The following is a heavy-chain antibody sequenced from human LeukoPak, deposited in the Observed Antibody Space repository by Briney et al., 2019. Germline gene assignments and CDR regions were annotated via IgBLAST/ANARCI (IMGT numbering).Heavy chain of an antibody. CDR2: ISSTSSTI. CDR1: GFTFNTYN. Sequence: GGSLRLSCAASGFTFNTYNMNWVCQAPGKGLEWVSYISSTSSTIFYADSVKGRFTISRDNAKNSLYLQMNSLTDEDTAVYYCARDSELPYFDYWGQGTLVTVSS. D-gene: IGHD1-26*01. V-gene: IGHV3-48*02. J-gene: IGHJ4*02. CDR3: ARDSELPYFDY.